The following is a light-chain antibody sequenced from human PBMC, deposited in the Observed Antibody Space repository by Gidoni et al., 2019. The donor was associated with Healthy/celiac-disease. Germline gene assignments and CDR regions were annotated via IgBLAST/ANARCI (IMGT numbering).Light chain of an antibody. J-gene: IGLJ3*02. Sequence: QSALTQPASVSGSPGQSLTISCTGTSSDVGGYNYVSWYQQHPGKAPKRMIYDVSNRPSGVSNRFSGSKSGNTASLTISGLQAEDEADYYCSSYTSSSTPNWVFGGGTKLTVL. CDR3: SSYTSSSTPNWV. V-gene: IGLV2-14*01. CDR1: SSDVGGYNY. CDR2: DVS.